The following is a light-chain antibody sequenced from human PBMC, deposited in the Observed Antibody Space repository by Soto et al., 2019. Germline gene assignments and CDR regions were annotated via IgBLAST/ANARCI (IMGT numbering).Light chain of an antibody. CDR1: QSVSSY. CDR3: QQRSTPRG. J-gene: IGKJ5*01. V-gene: IGKV3-11*01. Sequence: EIVLTQSPATLSLSPGERATLSCRASQSVSSYLAWYQQKPGQAPRLLIYDASNRATGIPARFSGSGSGTDFTLTISSLEPEDFAVYYCQQRSTPRGFGQGTRLEIK. CDR2: DAS.